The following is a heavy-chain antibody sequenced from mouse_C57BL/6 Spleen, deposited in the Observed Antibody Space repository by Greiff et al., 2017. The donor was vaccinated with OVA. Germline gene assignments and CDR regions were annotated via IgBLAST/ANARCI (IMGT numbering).Heavy chain of an antibody. V-gene: IGHV5-16*01. CDR3: AREPGGYPPYWYFDV. CDR1: GFTFSDYY. Sequence: EVQLVESEGGLVQPGSSMKLSCTASGFTFSDYYMAWVRQVPEKGLEWVANINYDGSSTYYLDSLKSRFIISRDNAKNILYLQMSSLKSEDTATYYCAREPGGYPPYWYFDVWGTGTTVTVSS. J-gene: IGHJ1*03. CDR2: INYDGSST. D-gene: IGHD2-2*01.